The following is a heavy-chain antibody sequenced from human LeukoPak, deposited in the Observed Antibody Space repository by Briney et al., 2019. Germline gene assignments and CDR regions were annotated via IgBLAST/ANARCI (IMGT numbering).Heavy chain of an antibody. CDR1: GGTFSSYA. D-gene: IGHD2-15*01. CDR2: IIPIFGTA. CDR3: ARSQWNNYCSGGSCFNANYYYYYMDV. J-gene: IGHJ6*03. Sequence: SVKVSCKASGGTFSSYAISWVRQAPGQGREWMGGIIPIFGTANYAQKLQGRVTITADESTSTAYMEQSSLRSEDTAVYYCARSQWNNYCSGGSCFNANYYYYYMDVWGKGTTVTISS. V-gene: IGHV1-69*13.